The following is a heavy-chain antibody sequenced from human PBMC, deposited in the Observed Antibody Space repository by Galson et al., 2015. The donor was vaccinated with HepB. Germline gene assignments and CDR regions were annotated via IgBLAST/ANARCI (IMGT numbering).Heavy chain of an antibody. J-gene: IGHJ4*02. CDR2: IKTKVYGGTT. D-gene: IGHD3-10*01. Sequence: SLRLSCAASGLTFSNVWMNWVRQSPGKGLEWVGRIKTKVYGGTTTYGAPVKGRSVISRDDSKDILYLQMNSLKSEDTAVYYCTTGPSFAWFEVSHWGQGTLVTVSS. V-gene: IGHV3-15*01. CDR1: GLTFSNVW. CDR3: TTGPSFAWFEVSH.